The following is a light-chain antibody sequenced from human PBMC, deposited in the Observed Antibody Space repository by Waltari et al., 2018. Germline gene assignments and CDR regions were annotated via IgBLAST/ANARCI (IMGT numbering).Light chain of an antibody. CDR3: QQYYDTPRT. Sequence: DMQMTQSPSSLSASIGDTVPITCRASRGISHSLPWYQQKPGKAPKVLPYTAARWESAVPSRFSGSCSGTDDTLTISSLQPEDFATYYCQQYYDTPRTFGQGTKVEI. CDR2: TAA. V-gene: IGKV1-NL1*01. CDR1: RGISHS. J-gene: IGKJ1*01.